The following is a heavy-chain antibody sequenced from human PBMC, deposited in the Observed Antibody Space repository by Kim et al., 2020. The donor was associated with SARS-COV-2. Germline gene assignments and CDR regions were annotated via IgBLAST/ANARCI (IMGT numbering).Heavy chain of an antibody. CDR3: ARDASWYPDHYFDY. D-gene: IGHD6-13*01. CDR2: INTNTGNP. CDR1: GYTFTSYA. J-gene: IGHJ4*02. V-gene: IGHV7-4-1*02. Sequence: ASVKVSCKASGYTFTSYAMNWVRQAPGQGLEWMGWINTNTGNPTYAQGFTGRFVFSLDTSVSTAYLQISSLKAEDTAVYYCARDASWYPDHYFDYWGQGTLVTVSS.